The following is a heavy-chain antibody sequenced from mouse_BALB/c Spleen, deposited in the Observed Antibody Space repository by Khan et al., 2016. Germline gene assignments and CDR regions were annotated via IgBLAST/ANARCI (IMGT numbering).Heavy chain of an antibody. V-gene: IGHV6-6*02. J-gene: IGHJ3*01. D-gene: IGHD1-1*02. CDR2: IRLKSDNYAT. CDR1: GCTFSSYW. Sequence: EVKLEESGGGLVQPGGSMKLSCVASGCTFSSYWMSWVRQSPEKGLEWVAEIRLKSDNYATHYAESVKGKFTISRDDSKSRLYLQMNSLRAEDIGIYYCTGGMGFAYWGQGTLVTVSA. CDR3: TGGMGFAY.